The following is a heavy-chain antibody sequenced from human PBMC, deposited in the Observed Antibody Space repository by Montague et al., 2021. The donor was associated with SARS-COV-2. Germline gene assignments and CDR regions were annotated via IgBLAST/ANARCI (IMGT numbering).Heavy chain of an antibody. CDR3: ARGPRITMIVVVITDIWFDP. J-gene: IGHJ5*02. D-gene: IGHD3-22*01. V-gene: IGHV4-34*01. Sequence: SETLSLTCAVYGGSFSGYYWSWIRQPSGKGPEWIGEINHSGSTNYNPSLKSRVTISVDTSKNQFSLKLSSVTAADTAVYYCARGPRITMIVVVITDIWFDPWGQGTLVTVSS. CDR1: GGSFSGYY. CDR2: INHSGST.